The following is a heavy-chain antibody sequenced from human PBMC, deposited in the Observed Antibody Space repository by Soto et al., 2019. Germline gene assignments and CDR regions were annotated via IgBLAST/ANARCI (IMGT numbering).Heavy chain of an antibody. V-gene: IGHV3-74*01. CDR3: SRDDVYCSGGSCYRVLMDF. D-gene: IGHD2-15*01. Sequence: GGSLRLSCAASGFTFSSYWMHWVRQAPGKGLVWVSRINSDGSSTSYADSVKGRFTISRDNSKNTLYLQMNSLRVEDTAMYYCSRDDVYCSGGSCYRVLMDFWGRGSTVIVSS. CDR1: GFTFSSYW. J-gene: IGHJ6*03. CDR2: INSDGSST.